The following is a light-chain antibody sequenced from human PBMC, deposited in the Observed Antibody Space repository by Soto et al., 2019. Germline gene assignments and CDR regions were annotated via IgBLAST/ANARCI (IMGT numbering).Light chain of an antibody. V-gene: IGKV3-20*01. Sequence: ENVLTLSPGTLSLSPGERATLSCRTTQSVDSNFLAWYQQKPGQAPRLLIYATSARATGISDRFSGSGSGTVFTLTISRLEPEDFAVYFCQQYETSPPRYTFGQGTKLEIK. CDR3: QQYETSPPRYT. CDR2: ATS. CDR1: QSVDSNF. J-gene: IGKJ2*01.